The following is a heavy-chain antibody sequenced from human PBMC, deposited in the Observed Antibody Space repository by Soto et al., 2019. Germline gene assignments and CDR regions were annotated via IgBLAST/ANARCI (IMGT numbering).Heavy chain of an antibody. CDR3: ATVPAYYYDSSGKALRNYFDY. J-gene: IGHJ4*02. V-gene: IGHV1-46*01. CDR1: GYTFTSYY. Sequence: ASVKVSCKASGYTFTSYYMHWVRQAPGQGLEWMGIINPSGGSTSYAQKLQGRVTMARDTSTSTVYMQLSSLRSEDTAVYSCATVPAYYYDSSGKALRNYFDYWGQRTLVTVSS. D-gene: IGHD3-22*01. CDR2: INPSGGST.